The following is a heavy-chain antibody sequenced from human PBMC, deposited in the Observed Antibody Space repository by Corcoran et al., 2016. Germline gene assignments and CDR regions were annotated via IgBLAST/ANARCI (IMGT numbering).Heavy chain of an antibody. Sequence: EVQLVESGGGLVQPGGSLRLSCAASGFTFSSYSMNWVRQAPGKGLEWVSYISSSSSTIYYADSVKGRFTISRDNAKNSLYLQMNSLRAEDTAVYYCASEGQAADDAFDIWGQGTMVTVSS. J-gene: IGHJ3*02. CDR2: ISSSSSTI. D-gene: IGHD6-25*01. V-gene: IGHV3-48*04. CDR3: ASEGQAADDAFDI. CDR1: GFTFSSYS.